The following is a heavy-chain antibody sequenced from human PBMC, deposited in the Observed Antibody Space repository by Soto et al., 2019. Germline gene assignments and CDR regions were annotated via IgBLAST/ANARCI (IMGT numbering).Heavy chain of an antibody. D-gene: IGHD3-22*01. CDR3: ARGWGYDSNDYYYAY. J-gene: IGHJ4*02. Sequence: QVKLVQSGAEVRKPGSSVKVSCKASGGTFSRHAISWVRQAPGQGLEWMGGIIPIFGTANHAHKLQGRVTIIGDESTSTVYMELSSLRSEDTAMYYCARGWGYDSNDYYYAYWGQGTLVIVSS. CDR2: IIPIFGTA. V-gene: IGHV1-69*01. CDR1: GGTFSRHA.